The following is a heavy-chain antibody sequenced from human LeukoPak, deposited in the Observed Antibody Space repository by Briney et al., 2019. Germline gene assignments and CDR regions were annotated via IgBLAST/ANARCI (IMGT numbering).Heavy chain of an antibody. D-gene: IGHD3-3*01. J-gene: IGHJ4*02. CDR3: AKSSGRFLEWSASDY. CDR1: GFTFSSYA. Sequence: PGGSLRLSCAASGFTFSSYAMSWVRQAPGKGLEWVSAISGSGGSTYYADSVKGRFTISRDNSKNTLYLQMSSLRAEDTAVYYCAKSSGRFLEWSASDYWGQGTLVTVSS. V-gene: IGHV3-23*01. CDR2: ISGSGGST.